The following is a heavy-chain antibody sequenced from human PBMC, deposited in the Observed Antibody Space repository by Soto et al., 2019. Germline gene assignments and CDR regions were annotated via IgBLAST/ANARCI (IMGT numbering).Heavy chain of an antibody. CDR2: IYYSGST. CDR3: AREVGSGSYFWFDP. D-gene: IGHD3-10*01. V-gene: IGHV4-59*01. J-gene: IGHJ5*02. CDR1: GGSISSYY. Sequence: PSENLSLTCTVPGGSISSYYWSWIRQPPGKGLEWIGYIYYSGSTNYNPSLKSRVTISVDTSKNQFSLKLSSVTAADTAVYYCAREVGSGSYFWFDPWGQGTLVTVSS.